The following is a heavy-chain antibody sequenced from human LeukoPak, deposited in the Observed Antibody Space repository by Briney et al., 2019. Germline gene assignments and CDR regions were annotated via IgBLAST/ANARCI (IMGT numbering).Heavy chain of an antibody. J-gene: IGHJ3*02. CDR1: GGSISSYY. V-gene: IGHV4-59*01. CDR3: ARDRHDFWSGYWYHDAFDI. CDR2: IYYSGST. Sequence: SETLSLTCTVSGGSISSYYWSWIRQPPGKGLEWIGYIYYSGSTNYNPSLKSRVTTSVDTSKNQFSLKLSSVTAADTAVYYCARDRHDFWSGYWYHDAFDIWGQGTMVTVSS. D-gene: IGHD3-3*01.